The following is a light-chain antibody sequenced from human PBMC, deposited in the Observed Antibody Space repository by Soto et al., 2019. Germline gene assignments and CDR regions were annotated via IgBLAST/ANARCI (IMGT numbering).Light chain of an antibody. Sequence: IQMTQSPSSLSASVGDRVIITCRASQAIRNDLGWYQQKPGKAPKLLIYDASNLETGVPSRFSGSGSGTDFTLTISSLQPEDFATYYCQQSYSTPRFGQGTKVDI. J-gene: IGKJ1*01. CDR1: QAIRND. CDR2: DAS. V-gene: IGKV1-39*01. CDR3: QQSYSTPR.